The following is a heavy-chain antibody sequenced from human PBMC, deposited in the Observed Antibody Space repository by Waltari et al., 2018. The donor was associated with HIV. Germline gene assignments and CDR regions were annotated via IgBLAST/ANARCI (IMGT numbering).Heavy chain of an antibody. CDR3: ARVASISVS. Sequence: QVQLQESGPRLVKPSETLSLKCDVSGGPISGQYWSWVRQPAGKGLEWIGRVHSSGSDSGSANYNPSLQSRVTMSIDSSKSQLSLMMTSVSAADTAIYYCARVASISVSWGQGIEVTVSS. D-gene: IGHD2-21*01. CDR1: GGPISGQY. J-gene: IGHJ5*02. CDR2: VHSSGSDSGSA. V-gene: IGHV4-4*07.